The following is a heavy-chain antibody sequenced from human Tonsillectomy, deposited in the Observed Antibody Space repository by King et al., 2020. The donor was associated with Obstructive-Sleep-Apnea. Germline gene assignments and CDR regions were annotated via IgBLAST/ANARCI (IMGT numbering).Heavy chain of an antibody. V-gene: IGHV3-11*01. CDR1: GFTFSDDY. D-gene: IGHD6-19*01. CDR3: ARPLPIAVAGTYYYYGMDV. Sequence: VQLVESGGGLVKPGGSLRLAGAAAGFTFSDDYMSWIRQAPGKGLEWVSYISSSGSTVYYAYSGKGRFTISRDNAKNSLYLQMNSLRAEDTAVYYCARPLPIAVAGTYYYYGMDVWGQGTTVTVSS. J-gene: IGHJ6*02. CDR2: ISSSGSTV.